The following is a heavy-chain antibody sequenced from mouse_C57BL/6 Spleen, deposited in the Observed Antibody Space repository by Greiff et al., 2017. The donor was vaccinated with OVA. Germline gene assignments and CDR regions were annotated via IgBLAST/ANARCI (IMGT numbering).Heavy chain of an antibody. CDR3: ARPYYGSSFDV. D-gene: IGHD1-1*01. V-gene: IGHV5-17*01. CDR2: ISSGSSTI. Sequence: VQLKESGGGLVKPGASLKLSCAASGFTFSDYGMHWVRQAPEKGLEWVGYISSGSSTIYYADTVKGRVTISRDNAKSTLFLQMTSLRSEDTAMYYCARPYYGSSFDVWGTGTTVTVSS. J-gene: IGHJ1*03. CDR1: GFTFSDYG.